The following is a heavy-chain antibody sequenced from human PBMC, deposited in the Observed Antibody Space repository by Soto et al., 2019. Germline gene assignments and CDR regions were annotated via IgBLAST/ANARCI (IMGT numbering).Heavy chain of an antibody. J-gene: IGHJ4*02. CDR2: IGDSGGAR. V-gene: IGHV3-11*01. D-gene: IGHD1-26*01. CDR3: AIEGASPSHLLGGIDY. Sequence: PGGSLRLSCAASGFTFGDYYMSWIRQAPGKGLDWVSYIGDSGGARYYAASVNGPFTISSANAKNSLYLEMNSLRLEDTAVYYCAIEGASPSHLLGGIDYWGQGILVTVSS. CDR1: GFTFGDYY.